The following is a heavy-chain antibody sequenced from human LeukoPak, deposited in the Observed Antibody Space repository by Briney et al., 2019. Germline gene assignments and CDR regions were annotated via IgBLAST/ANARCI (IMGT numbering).Heavy chain of an antibody. J-gene: IGHJ5*02. Sequence: ASVKVSCKASGYTFTSYGISWVRQAPGQGLEWMGWISGYNGNTNYAQNLQGRVTMTTDTSTSTVYMELRSLRSDDTAVYYCARAASRRDSSGYYSGWFDPWGQGTLVTVSS. CDR1: GYTFTSYG. CDR2: ISGYNGNT. CDR3: ARAASRRDSSGYYSGWFDP. D-gene: IGHD3-22*01. V-gene: IGHV1-18*01.